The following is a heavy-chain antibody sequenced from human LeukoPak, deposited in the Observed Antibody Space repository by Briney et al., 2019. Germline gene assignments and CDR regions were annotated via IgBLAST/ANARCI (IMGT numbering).Heavy chain of an antibody. J-gene: IGHJ4*02. D-gene: IGHD6-13*01. CDR1: GGFISSSNW. CDR3: ARGLSSSWYGGGYYFDY. V-gene: IGHV4-4*02. CDR2: IYHSGST. Sequence: SGTLSLTCAVSGGFISSSNWWSWVRQPPGKGLEWIGEIYHSGSTNYNPSLKSRVTISVDKSKNQFSLKLSSVTAADTAVYYCARGLSSSWYGGGYYFDYWGQGTLVTVSS.